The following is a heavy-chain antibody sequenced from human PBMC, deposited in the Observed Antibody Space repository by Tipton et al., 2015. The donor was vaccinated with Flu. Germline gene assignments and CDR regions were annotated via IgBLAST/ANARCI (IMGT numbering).Heavy chain of an antibody. V-gene: IGHV4-4*07. CDR3: ARDLRGYSSYTGGDAFDM. J-gene: IGHJ3*02. CDR2: ISTSGST. D-gene: IGHD5-12*01. Sequence: TLSLTCTVSGGSISTSYWSWIRQPAGKGLEWIGRISTSGSTNYNASLESRVTLSRDTSKNHISLRLTSATAADTALYYCARDLRGYSSYTGGDAFDMWGRGIMVFVSS. CDR1: GGSISTSY.